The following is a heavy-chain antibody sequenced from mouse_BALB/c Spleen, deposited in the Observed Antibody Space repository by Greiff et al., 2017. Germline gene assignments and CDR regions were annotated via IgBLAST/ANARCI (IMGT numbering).Heavy chain of an antibody. V-gene: IGHV2-9*02. D-gene: IGHD1-1*01. CDR2: IWAGGST. CDR1: GFSLTSYG. CDR3: ARLGGSREAWFAY. Sequence: VQLQQSGPGLVAPSQSLSITCTVSGFSLTSYGVHWVRQPPGKGLEWLGVIWAGGSTNYNSALMSRLSISKDNSKSQVFLKMNSLQTDDTAMYYCARLGGSREAWFAYWGQGTLVTVSA. J-gene: IGHJ3*01.